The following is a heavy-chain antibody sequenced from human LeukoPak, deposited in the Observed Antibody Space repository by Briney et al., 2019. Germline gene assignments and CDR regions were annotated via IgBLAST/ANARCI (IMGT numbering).Heavy chain of an antibody. CDR1: GGSISSYY. D-gene: IGHD5-24*01. V-gene: IGHV4-59*01. Sequence: TETLSLTCTVSGGSISSYYWSWIRQPPGKGLEWIGYIYYSGSTNYNPSLKSRVTISVDTSKNQFSLKLSSVTAADTAVYYCARDGDGSGVAKYWGQGTLVTVSS. CDR2: IYYSGST. J-gene: IGHJ4*02. CDR3: ARDGDGSGVAKY.